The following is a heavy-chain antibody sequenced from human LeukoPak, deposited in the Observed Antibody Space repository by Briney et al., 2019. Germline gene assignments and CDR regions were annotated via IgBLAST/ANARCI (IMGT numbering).Heavy chain of an antibody. Sequence: SETLSLTCTVSGGSVSSGSYYWSWIRQPAGKELEWIGRIYPSGSTNYNPSLKSRVTISVDTSKNQFSLKLSSVTAADTAVYYCAAQVLVAAATYFDYWGQGTLVTVSS. CDR3: AAQVLVAAATYFDY. CDR1: GGSVSSGSYY. CDR2: IYPSGST. D-gene: IGHD2-15*01. V-gene: IGHV4-61*02. J-gene: IGHJ4*02.